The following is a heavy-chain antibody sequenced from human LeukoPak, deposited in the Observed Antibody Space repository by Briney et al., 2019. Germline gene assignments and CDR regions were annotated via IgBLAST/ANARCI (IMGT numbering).Heavy chain of an antibody. V-gene: IGHV3-23*01. J-gene: IGHJ4*02. CDR3: AKDGVKLEREGGSYFDY. CDR2: ISGSGGST. Sequence: SGGSLRLSCAASGFTFSSYAMSWVRQAPGKGLEWVSAISGSGGSTYYADSVKGRFTISRDNSKNTLYLQMNSLRAEDTAVYYCAKDGVKLEREGGSYFDYWGQGTLVTVSS. D-gene: IGHD1-1*01. CDR1: GFTFSSYA.